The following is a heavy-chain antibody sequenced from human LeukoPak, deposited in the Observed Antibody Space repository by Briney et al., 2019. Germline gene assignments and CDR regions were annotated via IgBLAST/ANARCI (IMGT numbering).Heavy chain of an antibody. CDR3: ARDGQYYFDY. Sequence: ASVKVSCKASGYTFTSYGITWVRQAPGQGLEWMGWISSFNGDTNYAQRLQGRVTMTTDTSTSTAYMELRSLRSDDTAVYYCARDGQYYFDYWGQGTLVTVSS. CDR2: ISSFNGDT. J-gene: IGHJ4*02. D-gene: IGHD3-9*01. V-gene: IGHV1-18*01. CDR1: GYTFTSYG.